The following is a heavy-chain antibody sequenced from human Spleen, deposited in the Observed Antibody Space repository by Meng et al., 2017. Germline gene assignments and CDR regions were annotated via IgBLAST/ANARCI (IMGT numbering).Heavy chain of an antibody. CDR3: ARGAYSSVYNQQHFDY. V-gene: IGHV4-39*07. Sequence: SETLSLTCTVSGGSISSTSYYWGWVRQPPGKGLEWIGGIYYSGSTYYNPSLKSRVTMSLDTSKNQFSLKLSSVTAADTAVYDCARGAYSSVYNQQHFDYWGQGTLVTVSS. CDR2: IYYSGST. D-gene: IGHD5-18*01. J-gene: IGHJ4*02. CDR1: GGSISSTSYY.